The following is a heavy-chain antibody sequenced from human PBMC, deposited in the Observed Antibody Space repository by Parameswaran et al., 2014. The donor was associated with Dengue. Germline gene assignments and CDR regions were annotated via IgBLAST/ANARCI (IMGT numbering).Heavy chain of an antibody. CDR1: GFTFTNCA. CDR2: ISGSGGST. V-gene: IGHV3-23*01. D-gene: IGHD3-3*01. CDR3: AKGASDGSGYRPLDY. J-gene: IGHJ4*02. Sequence: GESLKISCAASGFTFTNCAMSWVRQAPGKGLEWVSRISGSGGSTYYADSVKGRFTISRDNSKNTLYLQMNSLRAEDTAVYYCAKGASDGSGYRPLDYWGQGTLVTVSS.